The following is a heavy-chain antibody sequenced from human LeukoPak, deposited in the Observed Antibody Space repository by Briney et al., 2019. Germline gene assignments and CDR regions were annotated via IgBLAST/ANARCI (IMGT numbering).Heavy chain of an antibody. CDR1: GYTFTSYG. D-gene: IGHD5-18*01. Sequence: ASVKVSCKASGYTFTSYGISWVRRAPGQGLEWMGWISAYNGNTNYAQKLQGRVTMTTDTSTSTAYMELRSLRSDDTAVYYCARVGGVDTAMDYFDYWGQGTLVTVSS. CDR3: ARVGGVDTAMDYFDY. J-gene: IGHJ4*02. CDR2: ISAYNGNT. V-gene: IGHV1-18*01.